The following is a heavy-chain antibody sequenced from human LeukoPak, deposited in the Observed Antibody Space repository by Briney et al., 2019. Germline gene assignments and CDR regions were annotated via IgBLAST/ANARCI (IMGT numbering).Heavy chain of an antibody. CDR1: GFTFSSYW. CDR2: IKQDGSEK. D-gene: IGHD6-6*01. V-gene: IGHV3-7*01. J-gene: IGHJ4*02. Sequence: GGSLRLSCAAPGFTFSSYWMSWVRQAPGKGLEWVANIKQDGSEKYYVDSVKGRFTISRDNAKNSLYLQMNSLRAEDTAVYYCARTRSSGGLYYFDYWGQGTLVTVSS. CDR3: ARTRSSGGLYYFDY.